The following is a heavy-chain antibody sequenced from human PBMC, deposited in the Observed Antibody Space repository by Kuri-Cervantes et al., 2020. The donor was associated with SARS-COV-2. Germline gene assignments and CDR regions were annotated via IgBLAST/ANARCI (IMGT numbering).Heavy chain of an antibody. V-gene: IGHV1-58*02. J-gene: IGHJ5*02. CDR3: AAGSPDYYGSGSYST. CDR2: IVVGSGNT. CDR1: GFTFTSSA. D-gene: IGHD3-10*01. Sequence: SVKVSCKASGFTFTSSAMQWVRQARGQRLEWIGWIVVGSGNTNYAQKFQERVTITRDMSTSTAYMELSSLRSEDTAVYYCAAGSPDYYGSGSYSTWGQGTLVTVSS.